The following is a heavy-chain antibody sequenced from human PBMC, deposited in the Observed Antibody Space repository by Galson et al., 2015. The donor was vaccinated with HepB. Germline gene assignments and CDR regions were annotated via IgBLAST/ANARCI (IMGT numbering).Heavy chain of an antibody. V-gene: IGHV3-48*01. J-gene: IGHJ6*02. CDR3: ARNPASYDYFNMDG. CDR1: GVTIPSYS. CDR2: ISAGSTTV. Sequence: SLRLSCAASGVTIPSYSMTWVRKAPGKGLVWLAYISAGSTTVYYAPSLRGRFTISTYHAQHFLYLHMNSLRGEDTAVYYCARNPASYDYFNMDGWGHGTTVTGSS.